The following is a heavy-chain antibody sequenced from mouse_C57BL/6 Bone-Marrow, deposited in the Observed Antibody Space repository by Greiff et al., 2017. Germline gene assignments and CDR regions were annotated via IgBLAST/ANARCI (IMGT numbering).Heavy chain of an antibody. CDR2: IWSGGST. Sequence: QVQLQQSGPGLVQPSQSLSITCTVSGFSLTSYGVHWVRQSPGKGLEWLGVIWSGGSTDYNAAFISRLSISKDNSKSQVFFKMNSRQADDTAIYYCARYSNYVAWFAYWGQGTLVTVSA. CDR1: GFSLTSYG. CDR3: ARYSNYVAWFAY. J-gene: IGHJ3*01. D-gene: IGHD2-5*01. V-gene: IGHV2-2*01.